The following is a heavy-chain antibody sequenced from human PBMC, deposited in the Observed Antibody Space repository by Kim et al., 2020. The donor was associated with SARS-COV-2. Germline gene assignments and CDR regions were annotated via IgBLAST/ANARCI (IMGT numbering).Heavy chain of an antibody. CDR2: IYYSGST. V-gene: IGHV4-39*07. D-gene: IGHD6-6*01. CDR3: ARDSSSSGNYYYGMDV. Sequence: SETLSLTCTVSGGSISSSSYYWGWIRQPPGKGLEWIGSIYYSGSTYYNPSLKSRVTISVDTSKNQFSLKLSSVTAADTAVYYCARDSSSSGNYYYGMDVWGQGTTVTVSS. CDR1: GGSISSSSYY. J-gene: IGHJ6*02.